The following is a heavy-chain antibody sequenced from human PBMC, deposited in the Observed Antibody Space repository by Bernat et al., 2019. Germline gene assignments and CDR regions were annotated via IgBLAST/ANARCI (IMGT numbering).Heavy chain of an antibody. Sequence: QVQLVESGGGVVQPGGSLRLSCAASGFTFGSYGIHWVRQAPGKGLEWVAGISYDGSHKYYADSVKGRFPMSRDNSKGTLYLQMDSLRAEDTAVYYCAKVASRYCSGGSCSSGYFDYWGQGNLVTISA. D-gene: IGHD2-15*01. CDR3: AKVASRYCSGGSCSSGYFDY. CDR1: GFTFGSYG. CDR2: ISYDGSHK. V-gene: IGHV3-30*18. J-gene: IGHJ4*02.